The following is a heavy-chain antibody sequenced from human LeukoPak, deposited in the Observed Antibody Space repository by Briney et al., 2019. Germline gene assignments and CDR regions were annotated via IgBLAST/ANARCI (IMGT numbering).Heavy chain of an antibody. V-gene: IGHV3-30*02. CDR1: GFTFSSCG. Sequence: PGGSLRLSCAASGFTFSSCGLHWVRQAPGKGLEWVAFIRCDGNSENYAEFVKGPFAISRDNSKNTLYLQMNSLTVEDTAVYYCAKDLGYWGQGTLATVSS. J-gene: IGHJ4*02. CDR2: IRCDGNSE. CDR3: AKDLGY.